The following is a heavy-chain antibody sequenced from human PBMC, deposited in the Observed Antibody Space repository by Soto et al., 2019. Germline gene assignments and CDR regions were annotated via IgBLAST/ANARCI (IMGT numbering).Heavy chain of an antibody. Sequence: PGGSLRLSCAASGFTFSGSAMHWGRQASGKGLECVGRIRSKANSYATAYAASVKGRFTISRDDSKTTAYLQMNSLKTEDTAVYYCTRHRDIVLVPAAMSXEYYYYGMDVWGQGT. CDR2: IRSKANSYAT. D-gene: IGHD2-2*01. V-gene: IGHV3-73*01. J-gene: IGHJ6*02. CDR1: GFTFSGSA. CDR3: TRHRDIVLVPAAMSXEYYYYGMDV.